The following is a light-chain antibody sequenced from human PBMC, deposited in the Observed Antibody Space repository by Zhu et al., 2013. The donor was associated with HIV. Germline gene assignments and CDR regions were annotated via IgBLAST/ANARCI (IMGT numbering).Light chain of an antibody. J-gene: IGLJ2*01. CDR3: TSYTSGSTVV. CDR1: SSDVGRNNY. V-gene: IGLV2-14*01. CDR2: EVT. Sequence: QSALTQPASVSGSPGQSITFSCTGISSDVGRNNYVSWYQHRPGKVPKLVIYEVTDRPSGVSNRFSGSKSGDTASLTISGLQAEDEADYYCTSYTSGSTVVFGGGTKLTVL.